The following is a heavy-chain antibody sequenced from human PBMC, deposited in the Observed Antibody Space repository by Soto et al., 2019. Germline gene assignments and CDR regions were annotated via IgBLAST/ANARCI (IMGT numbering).Heavy chain of an antibody. J-gene: IGHJ6*02. CDR1: GGTFSSYA. D-gene: IGHD2-2*01. V-gene: IGHV1-69*12. Sequence: QVQLVQSGAEVKKPGSSVKVSCKASGGTFSSYAISWVRQAPGQGLEWMGGIIPIFGTANYAQKFQGRVTITAHESTSTAYMELSSLRSEDTAVYYCARPGYCISSSCYNYYYGMDVWGQGTTVTVSS. CDR2: IIPIFGTA. CDR3: ARPGYCISSSCYNYYYGMDV.